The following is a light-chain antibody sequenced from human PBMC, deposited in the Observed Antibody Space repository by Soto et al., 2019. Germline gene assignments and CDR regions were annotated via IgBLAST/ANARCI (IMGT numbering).Light chain of an antibody. CDR3: ASWDDDLKGPL. CDR2: FDD. CDR1: SSNLGNNA. V-gene: IGLV1-36*01. Sequence: QSVLTQPPSVSAAPRQRVTISCSGSSSNLGNNAVNWYQQVPGKAPKLLIHFDDRVASGVSDRFAGSKSGTSASLAISALQSEDEADYYCASWDDDLKGPLFGGGTKVTVL. J-gene: IGLJ3*02.